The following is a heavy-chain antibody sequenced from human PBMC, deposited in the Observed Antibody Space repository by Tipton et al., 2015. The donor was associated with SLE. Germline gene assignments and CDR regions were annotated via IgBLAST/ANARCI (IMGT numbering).Heavy chain of an antibody. J-gene: IGHJ2*01. CDR3: AKGSGGSVYWYFDL. D-gene: IGHD3-16*01. CDR1: GFAFDGYA. V-gene: IGHV3-9*03. CDR2: ISWNSGSI. Sequence: SLRLSCAASGFAFDGYAMHWVRQAPGKGLEWVSGISWNSGSIGYADSVKGRFTISRDNAKNSLYLQMNSLRAEDMALYYCAKGSGGSVYWYFDLWGRGTLVTVSS.